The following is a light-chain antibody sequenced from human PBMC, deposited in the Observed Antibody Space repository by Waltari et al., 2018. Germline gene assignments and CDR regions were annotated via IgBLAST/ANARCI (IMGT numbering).Light chain of an antibody. CDR1: QSLLYSSNNKNS. Sequence: IVMTQSPDSLAVSLGERATLNCKSSQSLLYSSNNKNSLAWYQQKPGQPPKLLIYWASTRESGVPERFSGSGSGTDFTLTISSLQAEDVAVYYCQQYYITPPVTFGPGTKVDIK. CDR2: WAS. J-gene: IGKJ3*01. V-gene: IGKV4-1*01. CDR3: QQYYITPPVT.